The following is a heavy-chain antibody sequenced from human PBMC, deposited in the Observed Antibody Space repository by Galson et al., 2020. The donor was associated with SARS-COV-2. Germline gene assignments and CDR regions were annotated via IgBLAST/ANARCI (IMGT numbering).Heavy chain of an antibody. Sequence: SLRLSCAASGFTFDDYAMHWVRQAPGKGLEWVSGISWNSGSIGYADSVKGRFTISRDNAKNSLYLQMNSLRAEDTALYYCAKAGSGSYYNEFDYWGQGTLVTVSS. J-gene: IGHJ4*02. CDR1: GFTFDDYA. CDR2: ISWNSGSI. D-gene: IGHD3-10*01. V-gene: IGHV3-9*01. CDR3: AKAGSGSYYNEFDY.